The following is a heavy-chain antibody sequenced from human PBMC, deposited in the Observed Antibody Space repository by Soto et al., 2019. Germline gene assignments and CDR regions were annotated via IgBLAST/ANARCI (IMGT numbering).Heavy chain of an antibody. V-gene: IGHV3-7*03. J-gene: IGHJ4*02. Sequence: LRLSCAASGFTFSSYWMSWVRQAPGKGLEWVANIKQDGSEKYYVDSVKGRFTISRDNAKNSLYLQMNSLRAEDTAVYYCARDRQRWSSSWYYFDYWGQGTLVTVSS. CDR1: GFTFSSYW. CDR3: ARDRQRWSSSWYYFDY. D-gene: IGHD6-13*01. CDR2: IKQDGSEK.